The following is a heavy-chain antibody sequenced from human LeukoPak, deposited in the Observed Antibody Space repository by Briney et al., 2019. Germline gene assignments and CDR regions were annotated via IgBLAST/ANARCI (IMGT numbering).Heavy chain of an antibody. J-gene: IGHJ3*02. CDR2: IYYSGST. V-gene: IGHV4-59*08. CDR1: GGSISSYY. D-gene: IGHD2-2*01. CDR3: ARRVGVVVPAAMTRGNAFDI. Sequence: SETLSLTCTVSGGSISSYYWSWIRQPPGKGLEWIGYIYYSGSTNYNPSLKSRVTISVDTSKNQFSLKLGSVTAADTAVYYCARRVGVVVPAAMTRGNAFDIWGQGTMVTVSS.